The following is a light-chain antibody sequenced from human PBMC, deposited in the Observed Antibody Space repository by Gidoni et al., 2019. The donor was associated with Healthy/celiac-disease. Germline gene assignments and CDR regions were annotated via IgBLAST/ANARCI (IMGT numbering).Light chain of an antibody. CDR3: QQYGSSLLT. V-gene: IGKV3-20*01. J-gene: IGKJ4*01. Sequence: EVVLTQTPGTLSLSPGERATLSCRASQSVSSSYLVWYQQKPGQAPRLLIYCASSRATGIPDRFSGSGSGTDFTLTISRLEPKDFAVYYCQQYGSSLLTFGGGTKVEIK. CDR1: QSVSSSY. CDR2: CAS.